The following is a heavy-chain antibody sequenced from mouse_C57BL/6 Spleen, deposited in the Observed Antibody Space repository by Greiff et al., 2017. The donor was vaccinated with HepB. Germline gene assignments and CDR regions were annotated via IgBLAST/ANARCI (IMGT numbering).Heavy chain of an antibody. CDR1: GYAFSSSW. CDR2: IYPGDGDT. CDR3: ARDGDYVAAY. V-gene: IGHV1-82*01. Sequence: QVQLQQSGPELVKPGASVKISCKASGYAFSSSWMNWVKQRPGKGLEWIGRIYPGDGDTNYNGKFKGKATLTADKSSSTAYMQLSSLTSEDSAVYFCARDGDYVAAYWGQGTLVTVSA. D-gene: IGHD2-13*01. J-gene: IGHJ3*01.